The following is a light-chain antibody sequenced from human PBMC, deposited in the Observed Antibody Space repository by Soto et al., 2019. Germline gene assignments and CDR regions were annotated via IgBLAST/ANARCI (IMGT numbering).Light chain of an antibody. J-gene: IGLJ2*01. CDR3: HSYESGLTRV. CDR2: GNS. V-gene: IGLV1-40*01. CDR1: SSNIGAGYD. Sequence: QSALTQPASVSGAPGQRVTISCTGTSSNIGAGYDVHWYQQLPGTAPKLLIYGNSNRPSGVPDRFSGSKSGNSASLAITGLQAEDEADYYCHSYESGLTRVFGGGTQLTVL.